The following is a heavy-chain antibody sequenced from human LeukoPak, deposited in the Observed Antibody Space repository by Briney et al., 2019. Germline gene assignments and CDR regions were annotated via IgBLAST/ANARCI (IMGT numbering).Heavy chain of an antibody. J-gene: IGHJ6*03. CDR2: IKQGGSER. CDR1: GFTFTTYW. D-gene: IGHD1-7*01. CDR3: ARRRGLELTYYYYMDV. V-gene: IGHV3-7*03. Sequence: PGGSLRLSCAPSGFTFTTYWMGWVRQSPVKGLEWVASIKQGGSERHYVDSVKGRFTISRDNSKNTLYLQMNSLRAEDTAVYYCARRRGLELTYYYYMDVWGKGTTVTVSS.